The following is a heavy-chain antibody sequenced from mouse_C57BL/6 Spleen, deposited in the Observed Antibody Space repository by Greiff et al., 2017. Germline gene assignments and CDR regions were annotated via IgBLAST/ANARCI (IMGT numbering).Heavy chain of an antibody. V-gene: IGHV1-69*01. Sequence: QVQLQQPGAELVMPGASVKLSCKASGYTFTSYWMHWVKQRPGQGLEWIGEIDPSDSYTNYNQKFKGKSTLTVDKSSSTGYMQLSSLTSEDSAVYYCARGRFITTVVNYFDYWGQGTTLTVSS. D-gene: IGHD1-1*01. CDR3: ARGRFITTVVNYFDY. CDR2: IDPSDSYT. CDR1: GYTFTSYW. J-gene: IGHJ2*01.